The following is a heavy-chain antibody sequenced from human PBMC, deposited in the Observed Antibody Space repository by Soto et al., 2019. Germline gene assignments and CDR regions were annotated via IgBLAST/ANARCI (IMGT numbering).Heavy chain of an antibody. CDR2: INPSGGYT. D-gene: IGHD1-26*01. Sequence: ASVKVSCKASGYTFTSYHLHWVRQAPGHGLEWMGLINPSGGYTNYAQKFQGRVTMTRDTSTSTVYMELSSLRSEDTAVYYCARGCGRGNCYYGMDVWGQGTKVTVSS. J-gene: IGHJ6*02. CDR1: GYTFTSYH. V-gene: IGHV1-46*01. CDR3: ARGCGRGNCYYGMDV.